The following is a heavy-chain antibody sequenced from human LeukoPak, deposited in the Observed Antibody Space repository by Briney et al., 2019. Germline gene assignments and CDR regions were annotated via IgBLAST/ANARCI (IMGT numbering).Heavy chain of an antibody. J-gene: IGHJ4*02. V-gene: IGHV1-46*01. D-gene: IGHD3-3*02. Sequence: GASVTVSFKTSVYSFTSFYIHWVRQAPGQGLEWMGMVNPSGGSTISAQKFQDRVNMTTDTSTRTVYMEMTGLTSDDTGIYYCARDAFWGQGTQVTVSS. CDR1: VYSFTSFY. CDR2: VNPSGGST. CDR3: ARDAF.